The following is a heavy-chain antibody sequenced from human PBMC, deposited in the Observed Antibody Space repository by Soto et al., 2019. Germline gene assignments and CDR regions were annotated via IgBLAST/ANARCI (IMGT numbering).Heavy chain of an antibody. CDR1: GGSISSYY. V-gene: IGHV4-59*12. CDR2: IYYSGST. Sequence: SSETLSLTCTVSGGSISSYYWSWIRQPPGKGLEWIGYIYYSGSTNYNPSLKSRVTISVDTSKNQFSLKLSSVTAADTAVYYCARAWGCSGGSCYFNYYYYGMDVWGQGTTVTVSS. CDR3: ARAWGCSGGSCYFNYYYYGMDV. D-gene: IGHD2-15*01. J-gene: IGHJ6*02.